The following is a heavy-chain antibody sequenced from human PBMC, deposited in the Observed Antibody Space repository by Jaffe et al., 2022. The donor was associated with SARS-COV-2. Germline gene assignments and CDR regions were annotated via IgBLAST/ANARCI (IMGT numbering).Heavy chain of an antibody. D-gene: IGHD3-3*01. CDR2: IYSGGST. Sequence: EVQLVESGGGLVQPGGSLRLSCAASGFTVSSNYMSWVRQAPGKGLEWVSVIYSGGSTYYADSVKGRFTISRDNSKNTLYLQMNTLRAEDTAVYFCARDLPAFGVVNIHSRTFDIWGQGTMVTVSS. V-gene: IGHV3-66*02. CDR1: GFTVSSNY. CDR3: ARDLPAFGVVNIHSRTFDI. J-gene: IGHJ3*02.